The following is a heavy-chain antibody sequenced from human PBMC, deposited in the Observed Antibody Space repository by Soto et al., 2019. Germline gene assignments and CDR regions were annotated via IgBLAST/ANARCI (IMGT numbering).Heavy chain of an antibody. Sequence: AGGSLRLSCEASGTVFSGHAMAWVRQAPGKGLEWLSSISGDGESTYYAESVKGRFTLSRDSAKSTLYLHMNSLRTGDTAVYYCARELVRHEAHNLYVGIIDYWGQGTLVTVSS. J-gene: IGHJ4*02. CDR3: ARELVRHEAHNLYVGIIDY. CDR1: GTVFSGHA. CDR2: ISGDGEST. V-gene: IGHV3-23*01. D-gene: IGHD2-2*02.